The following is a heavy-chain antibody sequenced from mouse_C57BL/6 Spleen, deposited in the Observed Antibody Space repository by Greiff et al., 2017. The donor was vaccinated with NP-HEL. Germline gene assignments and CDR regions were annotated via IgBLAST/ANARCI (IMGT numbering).Heavy chain of an antibody. V-gene: IGHV3-1*01. D-gene: IGHD1-1*01. CDR2: ISYSGST. CDR1: GYSITSGYD. CDR3: ARGGHYYGSSYAMDY. Sequence: VQLKESGPGMVKPSQSLSLTCTVTGYSITSGYDWHWIRHFPGNKLEWMGYISYSGSTNYNPSLKSRISITHDTSKNHFFLKLNSVTTEDTATYDCARGGHYYGSSYAMDYWGQGTSVTVSS. J-gene: IGHJ4*01.